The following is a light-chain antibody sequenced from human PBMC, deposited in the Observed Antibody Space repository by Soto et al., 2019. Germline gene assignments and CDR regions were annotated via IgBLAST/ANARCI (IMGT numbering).Light chain of an antibody. CDR2: DAS. CDR1: QDISYY. V-gene: IGKV1-33*01. CDR3: QQYSHLIT. J-gene: IGKJ5*01. Sequence: DIQMTQSPSSLPASVGDRVTITCQASQDISYYISWYQQKLGKATKLLIYDASKVETGVPTRFSGSGAGTDFTFTISSLQPEDIATYYCQQYSHLITFGQGTRLEIK.